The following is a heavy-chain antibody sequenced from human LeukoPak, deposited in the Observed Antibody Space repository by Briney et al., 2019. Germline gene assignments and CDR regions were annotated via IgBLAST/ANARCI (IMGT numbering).Heavy chain of an antibody. CDR2: ISSSSSSYI. CDR3: ARCFPDRYCSSTSCYFYYYYYMDV. D-gene: IGHD2-2*01. J-gene: IGHJ6*03. CDR1: GFTFSSYS. Sequence: GGSLRLSCAASGFTFSSYSMNWVRQAPGKGLEWVSSISSSSSSYIYYADSVKGRFTISRDNAKNSLYLQMNSLRAEDTALYYCARCFPDRYCSSTSCYFYYYYYMDVWGKGTTVTISS. V-gene: IGHV3-21*04.